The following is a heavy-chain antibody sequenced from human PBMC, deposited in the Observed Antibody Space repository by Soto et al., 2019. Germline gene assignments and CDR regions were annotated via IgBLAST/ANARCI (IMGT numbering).Heavy chain of an antibody. J-gene: IGHJ4*02. CDR3: ARSEPTARDE. D-gene: IGHD4-17*01. CDR2: AHHSGRT. CDR1: GDSMSSSNW. Sequence: PSETLSLTCTVSGDSMSSSNWWNWVRQPPGTGLEWIGEAHHSGRTNYNPSLKSRVTISVDRSKNHCSLKLSSVTAADTAVEDCARSEPTARDEWGEGTLVPVAS. V-gene: IGHV4-4*02.